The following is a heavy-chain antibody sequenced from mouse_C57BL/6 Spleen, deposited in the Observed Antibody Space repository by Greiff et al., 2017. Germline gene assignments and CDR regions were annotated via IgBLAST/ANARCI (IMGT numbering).Heavy chain of an antibody. D-gene: IGHD3-3*01. CDR3: AREGDGGLYFDD. V-gene: IGHV1-81*01. CDR1: GYTFTSYG. Sequence: QVQLQQSGAELARPGASVKLSCKASGYTFTSYGISWVKQRTGPGLEWIGEIYPRSGNTYYNEKFKGKATLTADKSSSTAYMELRSLTSEDSAVDFCAREGDGGLYFDDGGEGTTLTVSS. CDR2: IYPRSGNT. J-gene: IGHJ2*01.